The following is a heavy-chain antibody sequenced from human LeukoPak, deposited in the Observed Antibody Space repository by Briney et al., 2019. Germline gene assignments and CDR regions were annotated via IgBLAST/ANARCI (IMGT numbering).Heavy chain of an antibody. J-gene: IGHJ4*02. D-gene: IGHD5/OR15-5a*01. V-gene: IGHV3-7*04. CDR1: GFTFSSYW. Sequence: GGSLRLSCAASGFTFSSYWMSWVRQAPGKGLEWVANIKQDGSEKYYADSVKGRFTISRDNSKNTLYLQINSLRAEDTAVYYCAKESNSVNDYWGQGTLVTVSS. CDR2: IKQDGSEK. CDR3: AKESNSVNDY.